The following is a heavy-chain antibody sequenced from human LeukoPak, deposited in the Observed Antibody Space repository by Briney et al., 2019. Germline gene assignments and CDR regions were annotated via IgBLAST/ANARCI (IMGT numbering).Heavy chain of an antibody. CDR2: ISSSSSYI. Sequence: PGGSLRLSCAASGFTFSSYSMNWVRQAPGKGLEWVSSISSSSSYIYYADSVKGRFTISRDNAKNSLYLQMNSLRAEDTAVYYCARDTSEVRGVPVDYFDYWGQGTLVTVSS. CDR3: ARDTSEVRGVPVDYFDY. CDR1: GFTFSSYS. J-gene: IGHJ4*02. D-gene: IGHD3-10*01. V-gene: IGHV3-21*01.